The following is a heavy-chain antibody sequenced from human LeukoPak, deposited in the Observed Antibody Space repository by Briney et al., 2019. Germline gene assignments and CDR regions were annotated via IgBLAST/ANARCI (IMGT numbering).Heavy chain of an antibody. CDR2: IYYSGST. CDR1: GGSISSGGYY. D-gene: IGHD3-22*01. V-gene: IGHV4-31*03. J-gene: IGHJ1*01. Sequence: SETLSLTCTVSGGSISSGGYYWIWIRQHPGKGLEWIGYIYYSGSTYYNPSLKSRVTISVDTSKNQFSLKLSSVTAADTAVYYCARGVSYYDSSGYYNEYFQHWGQGTLVTVSS. CDR3: ARGVSYYDSSGYYNEYFQH.